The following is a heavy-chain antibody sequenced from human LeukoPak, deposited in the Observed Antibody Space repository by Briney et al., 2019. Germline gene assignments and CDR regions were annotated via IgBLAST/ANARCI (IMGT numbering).Heavy chain of an antibody. Sequence: SEALSLTCSVSGVSIGSDDSNYWSWIRQPPGKGLEWIAGITSSGTAHYNPSLESQVTISLDTSNNQFSLKLTFVTAADTALYYCARARNYRRYSFHSWGQGTKVTVSS. CDR1: GVSIGSDDSNY. CDR2: ITSSGTA. J-gene: IGHJ4*02. D-gene: IGHD3-16*02. CDR3: ARARNYRRYSFHS. V-gene: IGHV4-39*01.